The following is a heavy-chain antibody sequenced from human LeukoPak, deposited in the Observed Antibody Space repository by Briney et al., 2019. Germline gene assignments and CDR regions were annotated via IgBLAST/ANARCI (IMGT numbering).Heavy chain of an antibody. CDR1: GFTFSSYG. V-gene: IGHV3-33*01. CDR2: IWYDGSNK. J-gene: IGHJ4*02. CDR3: ARSSGWYEGYYFDY. D-gene: IGHD6-19*01. Sequence: PGRSLRLSCAASGFTFSSYGMHWVRQAPGKGLEWVAVIWYDGSNKYYADSVKGRFTISRENSKNTLYLQMDSLRAEDTAGYYCARSSGWYEGYYFDYWGQGTLVTVSS.